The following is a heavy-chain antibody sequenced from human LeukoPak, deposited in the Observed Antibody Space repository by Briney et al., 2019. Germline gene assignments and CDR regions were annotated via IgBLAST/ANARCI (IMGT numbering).Heavy chain of an antibody. V-gene: IGHV4-39*07. CDR2: IYYSGST. CDR1: GGSISSSSYY. Sequence: PSETLSLTCTVSGGSISSSSYYWGWIRQPPGKGLEWIGSIYYSGSTYYNPSLKSRVTISVDTSKNQFSLKLSSVTAADTAVYYCARVHRSGYYPYYFDYWGQGTLVTVSS. J-gene: IGHJ4*02. CDR3: ARVHRSGYYPYYFDY. D-gene: IGHD3-22*01.